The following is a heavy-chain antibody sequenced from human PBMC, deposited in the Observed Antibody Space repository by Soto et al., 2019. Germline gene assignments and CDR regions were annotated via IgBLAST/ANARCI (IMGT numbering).Heavy chain of an antibody. CDR2: ILPFFGTA. J-gene: IGHJ3*01. V-gene: IGHV1-69*13. CDR3: ARGHEYGGNSDALDV. Sequence: QVHLVQSGAEVKKPGSSVKVSCKYSGGTFRTESINWVRQAPGQGLEWMGGILPFFGTADYAPRLQGRVTITADGATTTAYMELSSLTSQDTAVYFCARGHEYGGNSDALDVWGQGTMVNVSS. D-gene: IGHD4-17*01. CDR1: GGTFRTES.